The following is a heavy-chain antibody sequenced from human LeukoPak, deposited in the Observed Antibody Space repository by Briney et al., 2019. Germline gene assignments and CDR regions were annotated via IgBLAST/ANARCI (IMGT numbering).Heavy chain of an antibody. CDR3: ARHTAVWAFDI. J-gene: IGHJ3*02. Sequence: GGSLRLSCAASGFTFSNYEMNWVRQAPGKGLEWISHISNFGDIIHYADSVKGRFTISRDNAKNSLYLQMNSLRAEDTAVYYCARHTAVWAFDIWGQGTMVTVSS. V-gene: IGHV3-48*03. D-gene: IGHD5-18*01. CDR2: ISNFGDII. CDR1: GFTFSNYE.